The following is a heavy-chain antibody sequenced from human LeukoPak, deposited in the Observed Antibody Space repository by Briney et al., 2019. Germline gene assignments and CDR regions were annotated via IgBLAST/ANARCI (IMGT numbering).Heavy chain of an antibody. CDR1: GFTFSSYW. J-gene: IGHJ4*02. CDR2: IKQDGSEK. CDR3: ARGIYLAYCSGGSCSAH. D-gene: IGHD2-15*01. V-gene: IGHV3-7*01. Sequence: PGGSLGLSCAASGFTFSSYWMSWVRQAPGKGLEWVANIKQDGSEKYYVDSVKGRFTISRDNAKNSLYLQMNSLRAEDTAVYYCARGIYLAYCSGGSCSAHWGQGTLVTVSS.